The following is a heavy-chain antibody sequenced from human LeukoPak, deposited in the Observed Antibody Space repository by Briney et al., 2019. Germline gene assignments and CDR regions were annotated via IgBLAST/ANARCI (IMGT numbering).Heavy chain of an antibody. Sequence: GGSLRLSCAASGFTFSSYGMHWVRQAPGKGLEWVAVISYDGSNKYYADPVKGRFTISRDNSKNTLYLQMNSLRAEDTAVYYCAKDLENKWELHFDYWGQGTLVTVSS. CDR3: AKDLENKWELHFDY. J-gene: IGHJ4*02. D-gene: IGHD1-26*01. V-gene: IGHV3-30*18. CDR1: GFTFSSYG. CDR2: ISYDGSNK.